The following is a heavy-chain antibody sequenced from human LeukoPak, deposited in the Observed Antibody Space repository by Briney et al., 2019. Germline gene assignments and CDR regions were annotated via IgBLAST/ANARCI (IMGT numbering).Heavy chain of an antibody. Sequence: ASVKVSCKASGYTFTNYGISWVRQAPGQGLEWMGWISTYSGNTNYAQKLQGRVTVTTDTSTSTAYMELRSLRSDDTAVYYCAREQEAATGTVYFAYWGQGTLVTVSA. CDR1: GYTFTNYG. CDR2: ISTYSGNT. J-gene: IGHJ4*02. CDR3: AREQEAATGTVYFAY. V-gene: IGHV1-18*04. D-gene: IGHD6-13*01.